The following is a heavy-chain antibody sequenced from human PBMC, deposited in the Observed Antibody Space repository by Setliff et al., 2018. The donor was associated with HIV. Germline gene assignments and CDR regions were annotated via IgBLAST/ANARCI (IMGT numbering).Heavy chain of an antibody. D-gene: IGHD3-22*01. V-gene: IGHV4-4*07. CDR2: IYTSGNT. CDR1: GGSISTYY. Sequence: PSETLSLTCTVSGGSISTYYWSWIRQPAGTGLEWIGRIYTSGNTNYNPSIKSRVTMSVDTSKNQFSLKLSSVTAADTAVYYCARGTYYYDSSGFRDAFDIWGQGTMVTVSS. J-gene: IGHJ3*02. CDR3: ARGTYYYDSSGFRDAFDI.